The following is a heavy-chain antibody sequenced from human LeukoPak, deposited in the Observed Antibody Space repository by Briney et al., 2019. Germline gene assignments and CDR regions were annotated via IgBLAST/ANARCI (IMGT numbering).Heavy chain of an antibody. CDR2: IWYDGSNK. CDR1: GFTFSSYG. Sequence: GRSLRLSCAASGFTFSSYGMHWVRQAPGKGLVWVAVIWYDGSNKYYADSVKGRFTISRDNSKNTPYLQMNSLRAEDTAVYYCARAWHYFDYWGQGTLVTVSS. CDR3: ARAWHYFDY. V-gene: IGHV3-33*01. J-gene: IGHJ4*02.